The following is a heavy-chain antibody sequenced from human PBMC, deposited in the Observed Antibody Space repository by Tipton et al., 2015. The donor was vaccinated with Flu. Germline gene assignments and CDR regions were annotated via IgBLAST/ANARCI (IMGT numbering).Heavy chain of an antibody. V-gene: IGHV4-4*07. CDR2: IYSSGIT. J-gene: IGHJ4*02. CDR1: GEALGTHY. CDR3: ARGSGSGTFVIFDY. Sequence: GEALGTHYWTWIRQPAGKGLEWIGRIYSSGITKYNPSLKSRVTMSVDTSKNQFPLSLSSVTAADTAVYYCARGSGSGTFVIFDYWGQGTLVAVSS. D-gene: IGHD3-10*01.